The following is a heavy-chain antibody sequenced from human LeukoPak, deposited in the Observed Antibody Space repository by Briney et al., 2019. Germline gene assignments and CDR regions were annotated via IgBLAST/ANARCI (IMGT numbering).Heavy chain of an antibody. J-gene: IGHJ4*02. CDR2: ISPTGNTI. CDR3: ARDLSIYCAGDCFSAFDY. D-gene: IGHD2-21*02. Sequence: GGSLRLSCATSGFTFSDYYISWIRQAPGKGLEWVSYISPTGNTIFYADSVKGRFTISRDNTENSLYLQMNSLRAEDTAVYYCARDLSIYCAGDCFSAFDYWGQGILVTVSS. CDR1: GFTFSDYY. V-gene: IGHV3-11*01.